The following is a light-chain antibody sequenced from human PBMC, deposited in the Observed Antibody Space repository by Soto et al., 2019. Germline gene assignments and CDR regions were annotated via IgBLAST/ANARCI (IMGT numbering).Light chain of an antibody. Sequence: DIQMTQSPSTLSASVGDRVTISCRASQGIGNALGWYQQKPGKAPKLLIYAASSLQSGVPSRFSGSGSGTDFTLTISSLQPEDFATYYCQQSYSTPLTFGGGTKVDIK. CDR1: QGIGNA. J-gene: IGKJ4*01. CDR2: AAS. V-gene: IGKV1-39*01. CDR3: QQSYSTPLT.